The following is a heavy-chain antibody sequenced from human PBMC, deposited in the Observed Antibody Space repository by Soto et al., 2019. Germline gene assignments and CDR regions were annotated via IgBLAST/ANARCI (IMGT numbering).Heavy chain of an antibody. Sequence: PSETLSLTCTVSGGHISSYYWSWIRQPPGKGLEWIGYIYYSGSTNYNPSLKSRVTISVDTSKNQFSLKLSSVTAADAAVYYCASSYYYGSGSYGYWGQGTLVTVSS. CDR3: ASSYYYGSGSYGY. J-gene: IGHJ4*02. D-gene: IGHD3-10*01. CDR1: GGHISSYY. V-gene: IGHV4-59*01. CDR2: IYYSGST.